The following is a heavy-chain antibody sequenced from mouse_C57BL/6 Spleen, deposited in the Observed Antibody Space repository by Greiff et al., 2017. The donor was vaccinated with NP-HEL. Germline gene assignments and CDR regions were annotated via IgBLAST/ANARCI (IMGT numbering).Heavy chain of an antibody. D-gene: IGHD2-14*01. J-gene: IGHJ1*03. CDR2: IYPGSGNT. V-gene: IGHV1-76*01. CDR1: GYTFTDYY. CDR3: ARRTGIGGYFDV. Sequence: VQLQQSGAELVRPGASVKLSCKASGYTFTDYYINWVKQRPGQGLEWIARIYPGSGNTYYNEKFKGKATLTAEKSSSTAYMQLSSLTSEDSAVYFCARRTGIGGYFDVWGTGTTVTVSS.